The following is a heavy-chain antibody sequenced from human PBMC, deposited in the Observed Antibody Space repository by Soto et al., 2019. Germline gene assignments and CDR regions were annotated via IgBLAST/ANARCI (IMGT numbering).Heavy chain of an antibody. CDR3: ARHADLYYFDY. V-gene: IGHV4-39*02. J-gene: IGHJ4*02. Sequence: QLQLQESGPGLVKPSETLSLTCTVSGGSISSNNYFWGWIRQPPGKGLEWIGSISYSGSTYYNPSLKRRVTIAVDTSKNHFSLKLSSVTAADTAVYYCARHADLYYFDYWGQGTLVTVSS. CDR1: GGSISSNNYF. CDR2: ISYSGST.